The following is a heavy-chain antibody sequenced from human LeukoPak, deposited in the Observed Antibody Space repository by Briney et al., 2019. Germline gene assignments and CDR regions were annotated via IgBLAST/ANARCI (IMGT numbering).Heavy chain of an antibody. V-gene: IGHV1-18*01. D-gene: IGHD2-15*01. CDR1: GYTFTSYG. J-gene: IGHJ4*02. CDR2: ISAYNGNT. CDR3: ARVLVVVAATQPGVDY. Sequence: GASVKVSCKASGYTFTSYGISWVRQAPGQGLEWMGWISAYNGNTNYAQKLQGRVTMTTDTSTSTAYMELRSLRSDDTAVYYCARVLVVVAATQPGVDYWGQGTLVTVSS.